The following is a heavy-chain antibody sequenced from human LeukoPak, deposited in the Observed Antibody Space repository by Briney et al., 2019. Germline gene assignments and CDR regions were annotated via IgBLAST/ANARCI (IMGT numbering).Heavy chain of an antibody. J-gene: IGHJ4*02. CDR3: AREANGYLRYFDY. V-gene: IGHV4-59*01. D-gene: IGHD6-13*01. CDR1: GGSISSYY. CDR2: IYYSGST. Sequence: SETLSLTCTVSGGSISSYYWSWIRQPPGKGLEWIGYIYYSGSTNYNPSLKSRVTISVDTSKNQFSLKLSSVTAADTAVYYCAREANGYLRYFDYWGQGTLVTVPS.